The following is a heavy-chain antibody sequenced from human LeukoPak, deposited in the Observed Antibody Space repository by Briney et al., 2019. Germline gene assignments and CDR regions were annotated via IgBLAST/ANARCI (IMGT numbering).Heavy chain of an antibody. V-gene: IGHV4-4*07. CDR2: IYTSGST. Sequence: SETLSLTCTVSGGSLSSYYWSWIRQPPGKGLEWIGRIYTSGSTNYNPSLKSRVTMSVDTSNNQFSLKLTPVTAADSAVYCGARGPIAVDTAGFDYWGQGTLVTVSS. CDR3: ARGPIAVDTAGFDY. CDR1: GGSLSSYY. J-gene: IGHJ4*02. D-gene: IGHD5-18*01.